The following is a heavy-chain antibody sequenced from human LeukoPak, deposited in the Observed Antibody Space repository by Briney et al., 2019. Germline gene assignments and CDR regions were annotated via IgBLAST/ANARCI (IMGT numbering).Heavy chain of an antibody. J-gene: IGHJ5*02. V-gene: IGHV6-1*01. CDR2: KFYRSKWYN. CDR3: ARSVNNWFDP. Sequence: SQTLSLTCALSGDIVSSDSAAWHWVRRAPSRGLEWLGSKFYRSKWYNDYAISVNSRITINPDTSTNQFSLQLNAVTPEDTAVYYCARSVNNWFDPWGQGTLVTVSS. CDR1: GDIVSSDSAA. D-gene: IGHD2-8*01.